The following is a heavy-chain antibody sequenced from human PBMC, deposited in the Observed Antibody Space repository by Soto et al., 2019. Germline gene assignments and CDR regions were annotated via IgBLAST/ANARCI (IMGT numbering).Heavy chain of an antibody. Sequence: GASVKVSCKASGGTFSSYAISWVRQAPGQGLEWMGGIIPIFGTANYAQKFQGRVTITADESTSTAYMELSSLRSEDTAVYYCAREYDYGDYDAEVNYYYYYGMDVWGQGTTVTVSS. V-gene: IGHV1-69*13. D-gene: IGHD4-17*01. CDR3: AREYDYGDYDAEVNYYYYYGMDV. CDR2: IIPIFGTA. CDR1: GGTFSSYA. J-gene: IGHJ6*02.